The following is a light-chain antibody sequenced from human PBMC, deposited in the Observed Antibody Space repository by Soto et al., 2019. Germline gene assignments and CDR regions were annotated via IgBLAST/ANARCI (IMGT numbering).Light chain of an antibody. Sequence: QSVLTQPRSVSGSPGQSVTISCTGTSSDVGGYNYVSWYQQHPGKAPKLMIYDVSKRPSGVPDRFSGSKSGNTASLTISGLQAEDEADYYCCSYAGSYRGVFGTGTKLTVL. CDR3: CSYAGSYRGV. V-gene: IGLV2-11*01. J-gene: IGLJ1*01. CDR1: SSDVGGYNY. CDR2: DVS.